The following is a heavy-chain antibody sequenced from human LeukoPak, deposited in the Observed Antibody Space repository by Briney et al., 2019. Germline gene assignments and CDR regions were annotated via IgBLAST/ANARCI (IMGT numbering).Heavy chain of an antibody. CDR3: ARDPGGRGWFDP. CDR1: GFTVSSNY. Sequence: TGGSLRLSCAASGFTVSSNYMSWIRQAPGKGLEWVSVIYSGGSTYYADSVKGRFTISRDNSKNTLYLQMNSLRAEDTAVYYCARDPGGRGWFDPWGQGTLVTVSS. CDR2: IYSGGST. D-gene: IGHD1-1*01. V-gene: IGHV3-66*02. J-gene: IGHJ5*02.